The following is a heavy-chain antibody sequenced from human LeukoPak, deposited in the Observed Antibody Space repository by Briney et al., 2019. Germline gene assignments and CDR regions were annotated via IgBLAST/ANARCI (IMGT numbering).Heavy chain of an antibody. CDR2: IYPGDSDT. V-gene: IGHV5-51*01. J-gene: IGHJ5*02. Sequence: GESLKISCKGSGYSFTSYWIGWVRQMPGKGLEWMGIIYPGDSDTRYSPSFQGQVTISADKPISTAYLQWSSLKASDTAMYYCARHVVVTANWFDPWGQGTLVTVSS. D-gene: IGHD2-21*02. CDR1: GYSFTSYW. CDR3: ARHVVVTANWFDP.